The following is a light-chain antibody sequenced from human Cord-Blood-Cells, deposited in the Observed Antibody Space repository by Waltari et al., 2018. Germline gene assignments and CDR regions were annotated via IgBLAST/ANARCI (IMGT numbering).Light chain of an antibody. J-gene: IGLJ2*01. Sequence: QSVLTQPPSVSGAPGQRVTISCPGSSSNIGAGYDVPWYQQLPGTAPKLLIYGNSNRPSGVPDRFSGSKSGTSASLAITGLQAEDEADYYCQSYDSSLSALVFGGGTKLTVL. CDR1: SSNIGAGYD. CDR2: GNS. CDR3: QSYDSSLSALV. V-gene: IGLV1-40*01.